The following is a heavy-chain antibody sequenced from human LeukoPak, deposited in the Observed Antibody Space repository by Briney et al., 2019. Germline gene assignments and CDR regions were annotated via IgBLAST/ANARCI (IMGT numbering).Heavy chain of an antibody. CDR2: IYYSGST. Sequence: SETLSLTCTVSGGSISSSTYYWGWIRQPPGKGLEWIGSIYYSGSTYYDPSLKSRVTISADTSKNQFSLKLSSVTAADTAVYYCASSGLTMIAVGPEAFDIWGQGTMVTVSS. V-gene: IGHV4-39*01. CDR1: GGSISSSTYY. D-gene: IGHD3-22*01. CDR3: ASSGLTMIAVGPEAFDI. J-gene: IGHJ3*02.